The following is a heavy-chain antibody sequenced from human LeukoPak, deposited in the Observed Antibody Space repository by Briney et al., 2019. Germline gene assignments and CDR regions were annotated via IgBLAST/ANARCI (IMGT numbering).Heavy chain of an antibody. Sequence: EASVKVSCKASGYTFTSYGISWVRQAPGQGLEWMGWISAYNGNTNYAQKLQGRVTMTTDTSTSTAYMELRSLRSDDTAVYYCARDLGIAAAGTGLDAFDIWGQGTMVTVSS. D-gene: IGHD6-13*01. J-gene: IGHJ3*02. CDR2: ISAYNGNT. V-gene: IGHV1-18*01. CDR1: GYTFTSYG. CDR3: ARDLGIAAAGTGLDAFDI.